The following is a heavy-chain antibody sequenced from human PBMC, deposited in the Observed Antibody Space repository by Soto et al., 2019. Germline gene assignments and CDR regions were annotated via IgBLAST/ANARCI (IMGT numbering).Heavy chain of an antibody. Sequence: QVQLVESGGGVVQPGRSLRLSCAASGFTFSSYAMHWVRQAPGKGLEWVAVISYDGSNKYYADSVKGRFTISRDNSKNTLYLQMNSLRAEDTAVYYCARDVWVAVVTSVDYWSQGTLVTVSS. CDR3: ARDVWVAVVTSVDY. V-gene: IGHV3-30-3*01. CDR2: ISYDGSNK. D-gene: IGHD2-21*02. J-gene: IGHJ4*02. CDR1: GFTFSSYA.